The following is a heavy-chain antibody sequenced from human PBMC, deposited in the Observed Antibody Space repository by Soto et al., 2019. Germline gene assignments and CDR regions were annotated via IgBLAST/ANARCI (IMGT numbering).Heavy chain of an antibody. V-gene: IGHV4-39*01. D-gene: IGHD3-16*02. Sequence: QLQLQESGPGLVKPSETLSLTCTVSGGSISSSSYYWGWIRQPPGKGLEWIGSIYYSGSTYYNPSLKSRVTISVDTSKNQFSLKLSSVTAADTAVYYCARHPELSPVEDYWGQGTLVTVSS. CDR2: IYYSGST. J-gene: IGHJ4*02. CDR1: GGSISSSSYY. CDR3: ARHPELSPVEDY.